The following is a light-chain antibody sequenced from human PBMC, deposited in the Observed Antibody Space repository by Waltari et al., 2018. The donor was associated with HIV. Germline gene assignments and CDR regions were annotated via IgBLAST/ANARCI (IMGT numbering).Light chain of an antibody. V-gene: IGLV1-47*01. J-gene: IGLJ1*01. CDR2: RNN. CDR3: AAWDDSHYV. CDR1: SSNIGSNY. Sequence: QSVLTQPPSASGTPGQRVPISCSGSSSNIGSNYVYWYQQLPGTAPKLLIYRNNQRPSGVPDRFSGSKSGTSASVAISGLRSEDEADYYCAAWDDSHYVFGTGTKVTVL.